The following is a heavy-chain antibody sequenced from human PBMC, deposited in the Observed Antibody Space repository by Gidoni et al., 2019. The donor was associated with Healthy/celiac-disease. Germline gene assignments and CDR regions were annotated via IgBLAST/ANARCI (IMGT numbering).Heavy chain of an antibody. CDR1: GFTFSSYS. CDR3: ARDWGDSSGYYPVDY. Sequence: EVQLVESGGGLVKPGGSLRLSWAASGFTFSSYSMNWVRQAPGKGLAWVSSISRSSSYIYYADSVKGRFTISRDNAKNSLYLQMNSLRAEDTAVYYCARDWGDSSGYYPVDYWGQGTLVTVSS. J-gene: IGHJ4*02. D-gene: IGHD3-22*01. V-gene: IGHV3-21*01. CDR2: ISRSSSYI.